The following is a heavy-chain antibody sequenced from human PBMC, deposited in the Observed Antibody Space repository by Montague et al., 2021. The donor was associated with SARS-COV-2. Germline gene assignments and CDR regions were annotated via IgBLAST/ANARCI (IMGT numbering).Heavy chain of an antibody. D-gene: IGHD3-10*01. Sequence: SETLSLTCALYGGSFSGFQWSWIRQSPGKGLGWIGEINQSGSTNYNVSLKSRLTMSLDTSKNQVSLKLRSVTAADTAVYYCETSSSRRYYVGLDYWGQGTLVTVTS. V-gene: IGHV4-34*01. J-gene: IGHJ4*02. CDR2: INQSGST. CDR1: GGSFSGFQ. CDR3: ETSSSRRYYVGLDY.